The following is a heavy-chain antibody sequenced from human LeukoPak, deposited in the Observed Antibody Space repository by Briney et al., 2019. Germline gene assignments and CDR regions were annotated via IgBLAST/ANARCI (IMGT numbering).Heavy chain of an antibody. V-gene: IGHV4-34*01. J-gene: IGHJ4*02. CDR1: GGSFSGYY. CDR2: INHSGST. CDR3: VTYYFDSSGPKKNY. D-gene: IGHD3-22*01. Sequence: SETLSLTCAVYGGSFSGYYWSWIRQPPGKGLEWIGKINHSGSTNYNPSLKSRVTISVDTSKEQFSLKLSSVTAADTAVYYCVTYYFDSSGPKKNYWGQGTLVTVSS.